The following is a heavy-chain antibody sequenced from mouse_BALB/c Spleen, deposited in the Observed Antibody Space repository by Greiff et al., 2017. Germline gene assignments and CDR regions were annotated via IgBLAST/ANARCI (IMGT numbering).Heavy chain of an antibody. D-gene: IGHD3-3*01. CDR3: ERGGLGAAY. CDR2: INPGSGGT. V-gene: IGHV1-54*01. CDR1: GYAFTNYL. J-gene: IGHJ3*01. Sequence: QVQLQQSGAELVRPGTSVKVSCKASGYAFTNYLIEWVKQRPGQGLEWIGVINPGSGGTNYNEKFKGKATLTADKSSSTAYMQLSSLTSDDSAVYFCERGGLGAAYWGQGTLVTVSA.